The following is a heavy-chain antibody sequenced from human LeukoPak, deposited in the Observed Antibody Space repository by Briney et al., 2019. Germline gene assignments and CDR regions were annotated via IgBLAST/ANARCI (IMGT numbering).Heavy chain of an antibody. Sequence: GGSLRLSCAASGFTFSSYAMSWVRQAAGKGLEWVSGISGSGGSTYYADSVKGRFTISRDNSKNTLYLQMNSLRAEDTAVYYCARHTYYYDSSGYSRYFDYWGQGTLVTVSS. D-gene: IGHD3-22*01. V-gene: IGHV3-23*01. CDR2: ISGSGGST. J-gene: IGHJ4*02. CDR1: GFTFSSYA. CDR3: ARHTYYYDSSGYSRYFDY.